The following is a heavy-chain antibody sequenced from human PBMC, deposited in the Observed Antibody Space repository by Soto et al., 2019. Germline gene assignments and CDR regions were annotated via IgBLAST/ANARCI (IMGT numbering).Heavy chain of an antibody. J-gene: IGHJ4*02. D-gene: IGHD2-15*01. CDR2: IYYSGST. V-gene: IGHV4-31*03. Sequence: QVQLQESGPGLVKPSQTLSLTCTVSVGSISSGGYYWSWIRQHPGKGLEWIGYIYYSGSTYYNPSLKSRVTISVDTSKNQFSLKLSSVTAADTAVYYCARMSGGSFNSGYFDYWGQGTLVTVSS. CDR3: ARMSGGSFNSGYFDY. CDR1: VGSISSGGYY.